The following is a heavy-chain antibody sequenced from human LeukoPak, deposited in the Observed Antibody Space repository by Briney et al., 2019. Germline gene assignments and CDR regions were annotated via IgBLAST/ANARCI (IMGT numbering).Heavy chain of an antibody. J-gene: IGHJ4*02. CDR1: GGSISSGGYY. CDR2: IYYSGST. D-gene: IGHD3-3*01. CDR3: ARGRLNYDFWSGYYTHYFDY. Sequence: SETLSLTCTVSGGSISSGGYYWSWIRHPGKGLEWIGYIYYSGSTYYNPSLKSRVTISVDTSKNQFSLKLSSVTAADTAVYYCARGRLNYDFWSGYYTHYFDYWGQGTLVTVSS. V-gene: IGHV4-31*03.